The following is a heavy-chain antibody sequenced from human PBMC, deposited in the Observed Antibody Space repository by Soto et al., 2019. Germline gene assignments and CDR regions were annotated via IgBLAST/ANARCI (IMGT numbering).Heavy chain of an antibody. CDR3: ARERGAGTTPYYFDY. V-gene: IGHV3-21*01. Sequence: GGSLRLSCAASGFTFSSYSMNWVRQAPGKGLEWVSSISSSSSYIYYADSVKGRFTISRDNAKNSLYLQMNSLRAEDTAVYYCARERGAGTTPYYFDYWGQGTLVTVSS. CDR2: ISSSSSYI. J-gene: IGHJ4*02. D-gene: IGHD1-1*01. CDR1: GFTFSSYS.